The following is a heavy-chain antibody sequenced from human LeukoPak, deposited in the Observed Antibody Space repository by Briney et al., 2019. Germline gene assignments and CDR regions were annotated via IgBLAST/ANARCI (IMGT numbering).Heavy chain of an antibody. D-gene: IGHD6-13*01. CDR2: IIPILGIA. CDR3: ARALVIAAAGTHYYYGMDV. V-gene: IGHV1-69*04. J-gene: IGHJ6*02. Sequence: ASVKVSCKASGYTFTSYAISWVRQAPGQGLEWMGRIIPILGIANYAQKFQGRVTITADKSTSTAYMELSSLRSEDTAVYYCARALVIAAAGTHYYYGMDVWGQGTTVTVSS. CDR1: GYTFTSYA.